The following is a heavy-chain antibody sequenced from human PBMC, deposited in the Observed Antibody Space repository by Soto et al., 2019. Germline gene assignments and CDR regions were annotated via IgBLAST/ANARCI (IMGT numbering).Heavy chain of an antibody. Sequence: PGVSLRLSCEASGFTFSIAWMNWVRQAPGKGLEWVGRIKSKTDGGTTDYAAPVKGRFTISRDDSKNTLYLQMNSLKTEDTAVYYCTTAPTVTTIKGYSYGFPESYYGMDVWGQGTTVTVSS. J-gene: IGHJ6*02. D-gene: IGHD5-18*01. V-gene: IGHV3-15*07. CDR1: GFTFSIAW. CDR2: IKSKTDGGTT. CDR3: TTAPTVTTIKGYSYGFPESYYGMDV.